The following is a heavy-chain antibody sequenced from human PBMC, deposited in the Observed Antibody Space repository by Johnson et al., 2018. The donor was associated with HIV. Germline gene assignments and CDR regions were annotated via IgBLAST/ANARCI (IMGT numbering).Heavy chain of an antibody. CDR3: ASVNSGAFNF. D-gene: IGHD3-10*01. CDR2: IYSGGST. V-gene: IGHV3-53*01. Sequence: VQLVESGGGVVQPGGSLRLSCVASGFTVSSNYMSWVRQAPGKGLEWVSVIYSGGSTYYADSVKGRFTISRDNSKNTLYLQMNSLRAEDTAVYYCASVNSGAFNFWGQGTMVTVSS. J-gene: IGHJ3*01. CDR1: GFTVSSNY.